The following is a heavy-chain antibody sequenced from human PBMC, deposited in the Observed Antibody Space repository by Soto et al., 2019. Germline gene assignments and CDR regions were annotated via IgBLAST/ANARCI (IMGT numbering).Heavy chain of an antibody. D-gene: IGHD5-18*01. CDR3: ARVGTALAGYYYYGRDV. J-gene: IGHJ6*02. CDR2: IIPILGIA. CDR1: GGTFSSYT. V-gene: IGHV1-69*02. Sequence: QVQLVQSGAEVKKPGSSVKVSCKASGGTFSSYTISWVRQAPGQGLEWMGRIIPILGIANYAQKFQGRVTIPADKSTSTAYMERTSLRSEDTAVYYCARVGTALAGYYYYGRDVWGQGTTVTVSS.